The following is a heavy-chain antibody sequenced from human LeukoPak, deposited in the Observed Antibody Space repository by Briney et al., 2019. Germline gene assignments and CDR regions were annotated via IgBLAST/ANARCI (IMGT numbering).Heavy chain of an antibody. Sequence: ASVKVSCKASGYTFTGYYMHWVRRAPGQGLEWMGRINPNSGGTNYAQKFQGRVTMTRDTSISTAYMELSRLRSDDTAVYYCARAPSPIAAAENWGQGTLVTVSS. CDR1: GYTFTGYY. D-gene: IGHD6-13*01. CDR2: INPNSGGT. J-gene: IGHJ4*02. V-gene: IGHV1-2*06. CDR3: ARAPSPIAAAEN.